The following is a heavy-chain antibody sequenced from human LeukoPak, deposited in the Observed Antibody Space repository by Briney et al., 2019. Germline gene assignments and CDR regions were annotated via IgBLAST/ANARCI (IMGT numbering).Heavy chain of an antibody. D-gene: IGHD5-12*01. CDR1: GYTFTGYY. J-gene: IGHJ4*02. CDR2: IIPIFGTA. V-gene: IGHV1-69*06. CDR3: ARGMATTPFDY. Sequence: ASVKVSCKASGYTFTGYYMHWVRQAPGQGLEWMGGIIPIFGTANYAQKFQGRVTITADKSTSTAYMELSSLRSEDTAVYYCARGMATTPFDYWGQGTLVTVSS.